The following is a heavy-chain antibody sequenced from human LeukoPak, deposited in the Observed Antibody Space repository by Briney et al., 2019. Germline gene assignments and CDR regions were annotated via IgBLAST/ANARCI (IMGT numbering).Heavy chain of an antibody. CDR2: VFDSGRT. CDR3: TTIKRGDIFGYFDF. Sequence: SETLSLTCTVSGGSMTTHHWNWIRQTPGKGLEWIGYVFDSGRTKVNPSLTSRVTLSTDTSRNQLSLRLSSVTAADTAVYYCTTIKRGDIFGYFDFWGQGILVTVSS. V-gene: IGHV4-59*11. CDR1: GGSMTTHH. D-gene: IGHD5-18*01. J-gene: IGHJ4*02.